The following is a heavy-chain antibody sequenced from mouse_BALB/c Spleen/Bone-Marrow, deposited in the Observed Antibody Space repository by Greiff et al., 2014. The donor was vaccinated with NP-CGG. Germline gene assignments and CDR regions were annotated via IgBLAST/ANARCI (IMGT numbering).Heavy chain of an antibody. Sequence: VQLQQSGPELVRPGVSVKISCKGSGYTFTDYAMHWVKQSHAKSLEWTGVINTYSGNTNYNQNFKGKATMTVDKSSSTAFMELARLTYEDSAIYYCAREGYASTAWFAYWGQGTLVTVSA. D-gene: IGHD1-1*01. CDR3: AREGYASTAWFAY. CDR2: INTYSGNT. J-gene: IGHJ3*01. V-gene: IGHV1-67*01. CDR1: GYTFTDYA.